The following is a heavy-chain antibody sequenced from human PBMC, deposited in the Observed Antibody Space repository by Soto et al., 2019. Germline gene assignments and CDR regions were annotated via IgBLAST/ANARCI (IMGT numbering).Heavy chain of an antibody. J-gene: IGHJ6*02. CDR1: GFPFSSYT. CDR3: AKGALDDYVWGSYRYSDYYYGMDV. V-gene: IGHV3-23*01. Sequence: GGSLRLSCTASGFPFSSYTMHWLRRAPGKGLEWVGIISFDGSTYYADSVKGRFTISRDNSKNTLYLQMNSLRAEDTAVYYCAKGALDDYVWGSYRYSDYYYGMDVWGQGTTVTVS. D-gene: IGHD3-16*02. CDR2: ISFDGST.